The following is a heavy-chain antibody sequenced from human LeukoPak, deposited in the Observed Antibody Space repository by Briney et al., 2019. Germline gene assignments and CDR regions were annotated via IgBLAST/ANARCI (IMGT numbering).Heavy chain of an antibody. D-gene: IGHD1-14*01. Sequence: PGESLRISCKASAYRFTTFWISWVRQMPGKGLEWMGRITPSDSYTNYSPSFRGHVTISADKSGTTAYLQWSSLRASDTAMYYCATSSGNNPFDYWGQGTLVTVSS. J-gene: IGHJ4*02. CDR1: AYRFTTFW. CDR2: ITPSDSYT. CDR3: ATSSGNNPFDY. V-gene: IGHV5-10-1*01.